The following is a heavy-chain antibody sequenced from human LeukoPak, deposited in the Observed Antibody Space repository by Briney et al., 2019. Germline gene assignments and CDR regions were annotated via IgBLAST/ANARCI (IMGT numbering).Heavy chain of an antibody. D-gene: IGHD3-22*01. CDR3: ARHKSSGSYPLDY. V-gene: IGHV4-59*08. CDR1: GGSISTYF. CDR2: IYFSGST. J-gene: IGHJ4*02. Sequence: PSETLSLTCTVSGGSISTYFWSWIRQPPGKGLEWIGHIYFSGSTNYNPSLESRVTILVDTSKNQFSLTLSSVTAADTAVYYCARHKSSGSYPLDYWGQGILVTVSS.